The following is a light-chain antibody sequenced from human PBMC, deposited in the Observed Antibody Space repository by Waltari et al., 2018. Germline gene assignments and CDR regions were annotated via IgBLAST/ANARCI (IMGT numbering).Light chain of an antibody. CDR1: NLRDTC. V-gene: IGLV3-1*01. CDR3: QAWDGNTVI. J-gene: IGLJ2*01. CDR2: QDV. Sequence: SYVLNQPPSVSVSPGQTAILTCPGENLRDTCASWYQQKAGPPPVLIIYQDVERPSSIPDRFSASNSGTTATLTISGTQALDEADYYCQAWDGNTVIFGGGTRLTVL.